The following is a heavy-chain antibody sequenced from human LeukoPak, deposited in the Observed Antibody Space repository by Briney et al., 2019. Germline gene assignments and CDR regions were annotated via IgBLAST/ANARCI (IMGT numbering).Heavy chain of an antibody. V-gene: IGHV3-30-3*01. CDR2: ISYDGSNK. D-gene: IGHD3-22*01. CDR3: ARDSPFDDSSGVGNAFDI. CDR1: GFTFSSYA. J-gene: IGHJ3*02. Sequence: GGSLRLSCAASGFTFSSYAMHWVRQAPGKGLEWVAVISYDGSNKYYADSVKGRFTISRDNSKNTLYLQMNSLRAEDTAVYYCARDSPFDDSSGVGNAFDIWGQGTMVTVSS.